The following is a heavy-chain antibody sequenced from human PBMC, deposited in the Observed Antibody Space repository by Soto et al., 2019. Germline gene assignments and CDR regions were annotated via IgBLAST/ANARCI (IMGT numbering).Heavy chain of an antibody. Sequence: QVQLQQWGAGLLKPSETLSLTCAVYGGSFSGYYWTWIRQPPGTGLEWIGEINHSGSTNYNPSLKXXVTISVDTSQNQFSLKLTSVTAADTAVYYCARDKITGLLDYWGQGTLVTVSS. CDR2: INHSGST. J-gene: IGHJ4*02. V-gene: IGHV4-34*01. CDR1: GGSFSGYY. CDR3: ARDKITGLLDY. D-gene: IGHD2-8*02.